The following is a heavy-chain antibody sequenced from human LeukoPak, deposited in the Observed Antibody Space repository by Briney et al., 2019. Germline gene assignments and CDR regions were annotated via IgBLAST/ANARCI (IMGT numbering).Heavy chain of an antibody. V-gene: IGHV3-30*18. CDR2: ISDDGRSK. D-gene: IGHD4-17*01. Sequence: GGSLRLSCAASGFSFISYGMHWVRQVPGKGLEWVGVISDDGRSKDHADSVKGRFTISRDNSKDTLYLQMSSLSDEATAVYCCAKRPSAYGDYVSSFDYCGQGTLVTVSS. J-gene: IGHJ4*02. CDR3: AKRPSAYGDYVSSFDY. CDR1: GFSFISYG.